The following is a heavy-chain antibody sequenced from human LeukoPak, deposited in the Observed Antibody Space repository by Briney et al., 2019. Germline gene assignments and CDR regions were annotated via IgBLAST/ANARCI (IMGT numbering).Heavy chain of an antibody. CDR2: IYTSGST. CDR3: ARGTFDGYDFWSGYMDV. CDR1: GGSFSSYY. D-gene: IGHD3-3*01. V-gene: IGHV4-59*10. Sequence: SETLSLTCAVYGGSFSSYYWSWIRQPAGKGLEWIGRIYTSGSTNYNPSLKSRVTMSVDTSKNQFSLKLSSVTAADTAVYYCARGTFDGYDFWSGYMDVWGQGTTVTVSS. J-gene: IGHJ6*03.